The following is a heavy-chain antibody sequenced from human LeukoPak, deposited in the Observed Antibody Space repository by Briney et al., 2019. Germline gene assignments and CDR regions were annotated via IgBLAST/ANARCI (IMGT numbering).Heavy chain of an antibody. CDR1: GGSITNYY. CDR2: SYYNGNT. Sequence: SETLSLTCTVSGGSITNYYWSWIRQPPGKGLEWIGFSYYNGNTNYNPSLKSRVTISVDMSKNQFSLSLRSVTAADTAVYYCARVGSSSHYYYYMDVWGKGTTVTISS. CDR3: ARVGSSSHYYYYMDV. D-gene: IGHD6-13*01. V-gene: IGHV4-59*01. J-gene: IGHJ6*03.